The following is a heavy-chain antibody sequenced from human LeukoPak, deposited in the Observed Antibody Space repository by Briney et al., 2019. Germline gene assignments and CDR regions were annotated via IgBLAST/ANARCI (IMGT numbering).Heavy chain of an antibody. V-gene: IGHV4-59*01. CDR2: IYYSGST. D-gene: IGHD3-16*01. CDR3: ASYDTWGTGNNY. CDR1: GGSISSYY. Sequence: PSETLSLTCTVSGGSISSYYWSWIRQPPGKGLEWIGYIYYSGSTNYNPSLKSRVTISVDASKNQFSLKLSSVTAADTAVYYCASYDTWGTGNNYWGQGTLVTVSS. J-gene: IGHJ4*02.